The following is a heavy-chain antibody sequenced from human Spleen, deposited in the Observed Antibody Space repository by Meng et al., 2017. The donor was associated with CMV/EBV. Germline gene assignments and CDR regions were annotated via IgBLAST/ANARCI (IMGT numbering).Heavy chain of an antibody. CDR1: GYTFTSFG. D-gene: IGHD1-26*01. Sequence: KTSGYTFTSFGISWVRQAPGQGLEWMGWITTNSVNTTSAQKLQGRVTLTTDTSTSTAYMELRSLRSDDTAVYYCARDGSINPRPFDPWGQGTLVAVSS. J-gene: IGHJ5*02. V-gene: IGHV1-18*01. CDR2: ITTNSVNT. CDR3: ARDGSINPRPFDP.